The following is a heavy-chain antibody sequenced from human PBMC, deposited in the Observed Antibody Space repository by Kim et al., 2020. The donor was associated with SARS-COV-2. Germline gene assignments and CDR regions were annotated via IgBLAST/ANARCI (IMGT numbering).Heavy chain of an antibody. D-gene: IGHD6-19*01. CDR3: ARRIAVAGTLAYYYYYGMNV. CDR2: ISYDGSNK. CDR1: GFTFSSYG. V-gene: IGHV3-33*05. J-gene: IGHJ6*02. Sequence: GGSLRLSCAASGFTFSSYGMHWVRQAPGKGLEWVAVISYDGSNKYYADSEKGRFTISRDNSKNTLYLQMNSLRAEDTAVYYCARRIAVAGTLAYYYYYGMNVWVQGTTVTVSS.